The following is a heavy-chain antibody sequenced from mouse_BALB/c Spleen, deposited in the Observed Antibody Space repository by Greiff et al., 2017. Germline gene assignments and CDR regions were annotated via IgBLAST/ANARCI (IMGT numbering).Heavy chain of an antibody. D-gene: IGHD2-10*02. J-gene: IGHJ1*01. CDR1: GYTFTSYW. CDR2: IYPGNSDT. V-gene: IGHV1-5*01. CDR3: TRSRGYGNYWYFDV. Sequence: EVQVVESGPELVKPGASVKMSCKASGYTFTSYWMHWVKQRPGQGLEWIGAIYPGNSDTSYNQKFKGKAKLTAVTSTSTAYMELSSLTNEDSAVYYCTRSRGYGNYWYFDVWGAGTTVTVSS.